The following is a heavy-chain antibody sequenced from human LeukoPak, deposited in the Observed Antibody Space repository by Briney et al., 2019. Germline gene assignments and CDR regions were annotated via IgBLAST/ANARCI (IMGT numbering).Heavy chain of an antibody. V-gene: IGHV3-21*01. CDR2: ITSSGAYI. CDR3: ARDQYSSSWYGVAFDI. CDR1: GFTFNNYN. J-gene: IGHJ3*02. D-gene: IGHD6-13*01. Sequence: PGGSLRLSCAASGFTFNNYNMNWVRQAPGKALEWVSSITSSGAYIFYADSVKGRFTISRDNAKDSLYLQMNSLGPEDTAVYYCARDQYSSSWYGVAFDIWGQGTMVTVSS.